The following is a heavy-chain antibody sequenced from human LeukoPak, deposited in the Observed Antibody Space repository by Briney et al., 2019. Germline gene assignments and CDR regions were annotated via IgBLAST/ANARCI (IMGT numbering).Heavy chain of an antibody. CDR1: GFTFGDYA. J-gene: IGHJ4*02. D-gene: IGHD3-3*01. Sequence: GGSLRLSCTASGFTFGDYAMSWVRQASGKGLEWVGRIRSKANNYATAYAASVKGRFTVSRDDSKNTAYLQMNSLKTEDTAVYYCTRFYDFGLDYWGQGTLVTVSS. CDR2: IRSKANNYAT. V-gene: IGHV3-73*01. CDR3: TRFYDFGLDY.